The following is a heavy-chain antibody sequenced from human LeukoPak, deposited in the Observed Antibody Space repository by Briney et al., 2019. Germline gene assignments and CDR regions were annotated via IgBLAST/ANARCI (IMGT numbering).Heavy chain of an antibody. J-gene: IGHJ5*02. D-gene: IGHD6-19*01. V-gene: IGHV3-21*01. CDR1: GFTFSSYA. Sequence: GGSLRLSCAASGFTFSSYAMSWVRQAPGKGLEWVSSITSSSSYIYYADSVKGRFTISRDNAKNSLYLQMNSLRAEDTAVYYCAREMLAAVAAQSWGQGTLVTVSS. CDR2: ITSSSSYI. CDR3: AREMLAAVAAQS.